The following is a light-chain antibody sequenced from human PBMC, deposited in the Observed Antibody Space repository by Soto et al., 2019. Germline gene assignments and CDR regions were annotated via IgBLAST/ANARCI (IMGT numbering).Light chain of an antibody. V-gene: IGLV2-14*01. CDR2: EVS. CDR1: SSDVGGYNY. Sequence: SVLTQPASVSGSPGQSIPSSCTGTSSDVGGYNYVSWYQQHPGKAPKLMIYEVSNRPSGVSNRFSGSKSGNTASLTISGLQAEDEADYYCSSYTSSSTLVFGTGTKVTVL. CDR3: SSYTSSSTLV. J-gene: IGLJ1*01.